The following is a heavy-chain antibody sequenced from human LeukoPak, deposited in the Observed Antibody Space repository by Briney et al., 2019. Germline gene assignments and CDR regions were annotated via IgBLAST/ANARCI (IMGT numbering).Heavy chain of an antibody. CDR1: GFTFSNAW. Sequence: GGSLRLSCAASGFTFSNAWMNWVRQAPGKGLEWVGRIKSKTDGGTTDYAAPVKGRFTISRDDSKNTLYLQMNGLKTEDTAVYYCTTDGRGITIFGVVITPNDYRGQGTLVTVSS. CDR3: TTDGRGITIFGVVITPNDY. J-gene: IGHJ4*02. D-gene: IGHD3-3*01. CDR2: IKSKTDGGTT. V-gene: IGHV3-15*07.